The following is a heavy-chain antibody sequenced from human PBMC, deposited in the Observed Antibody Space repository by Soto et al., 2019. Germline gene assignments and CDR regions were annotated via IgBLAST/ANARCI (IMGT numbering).Heavy chain of an antibody. J-gene: IGHJ4*02. CDR1: GFTFSTYG. V-gene: IGHV3-33*01. CDR3: AREQIGVAGSTYDY. D-gene: IGHD6-19*01. Sequence: QVQLVESGGGVVQPGTSLRLSCAASGFTFSTYGMHWVRQAPGKGLDWVALIWHDGSRTHYAESVKGRFTISRDNSKDTLLLQMNSLRVEDTAVYYCAREQIGVAGSTYDYWGQGPLVTVSS. CDR2: IWHDGSRT.